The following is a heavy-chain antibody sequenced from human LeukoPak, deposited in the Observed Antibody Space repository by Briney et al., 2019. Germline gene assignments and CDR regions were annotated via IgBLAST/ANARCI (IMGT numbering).Heavy chain of an antibody. CDR3: ARVGSSSWYDY. CDR1: GGTFSSYA. D-gene: IGHD6-13*01. V-gene: IGHV1-69*04. Sequence: SVKVSCKASGGTFSSYAISWVRQAPGQGLEWMGRIIPILGIANYAQKFQGRATITADKSTSTAYMELSSLRSEDTAVYYCARVGSSSWYDYWGQGTLVTVSS. J-gene: IGHJ4*02. CDR2: IIPILGIA.